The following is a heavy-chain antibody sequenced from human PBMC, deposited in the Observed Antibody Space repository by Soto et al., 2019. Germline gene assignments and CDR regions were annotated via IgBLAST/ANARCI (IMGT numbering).Heavy chain of an antibody. D-gene: IGHD2-2*01. Sequence: GESLKISCKGSGYSFTSYWISWVRQMPGKGLEWMGRIDPSDSYTNYSPSFQGHVTISADKSISTAYLQWSSLKASDTAMYCCASSYCSSTSCYGPIYYYYGMDVWGQGTTVTVSS. CDR2: IDPSDSYT. J-gene: IGHJ6*02. CDR1: GYSFTSYW. V-gene: IGHV5-10-1*01. CDR3: ASSYCSSTSCYGPIYYYYGMDV.